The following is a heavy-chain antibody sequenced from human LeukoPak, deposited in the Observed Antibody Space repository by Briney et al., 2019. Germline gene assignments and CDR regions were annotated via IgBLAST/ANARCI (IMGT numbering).Heavy chain of an antibody. Sequence: GGSLRLSCAASGFIFSSYSMNWVRQAPGKGLEWVSSISSSSSYIYYPDSVKGRFTISRDNAKSSLYLQMNSLRAEDTAVYYCARLQYCSGGSCYYYGMDVWGQGTTVTVSS. CDR1: GFIFSSYS. V-gene: IGHV3-21*01. J-gene: IGHJ6*02. D-gene: IGHD2-15*01. CDR2: ISSSSSYI. CDR3: ARLQYCSGGSCYYYGMDV.